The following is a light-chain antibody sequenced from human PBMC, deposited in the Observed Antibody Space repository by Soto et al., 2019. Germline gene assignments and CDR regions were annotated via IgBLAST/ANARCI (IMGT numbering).Light chain of an antibody. V-gene: IGLV2-14*03. J-gene: IGLJ3*02. Sequence: QSALTQPASVSGPPGQSISISCAGTSSGVGDYNYVSWYQQHPGKAPKLLIYDVSNRPSGVSYRFTGSKSGNTASLTISGLQAEDEADYYCSSYTTTSTLVFGGGTKLTVL. CDR3: SSYTTTSTLV. CDR1: SSGVGDYNY. CDR2: DVS.